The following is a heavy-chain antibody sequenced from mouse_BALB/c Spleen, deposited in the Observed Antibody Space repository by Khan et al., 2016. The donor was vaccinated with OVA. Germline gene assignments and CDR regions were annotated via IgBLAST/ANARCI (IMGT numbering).Heavy chain of an antibody. V-gene: IGHV1-9*01. Sequence: QVQLKQSGAELMKPGASVKISCKTTGYTFSSYWIEWVKQRPGHGLEWIGEILPGSGSTNYNEKFKGKATFTADTSSNTAYMQLSRLTSEDSAVYYCARRPYSHYWGQGTTLTVSS. J-gene: IGHJ2*01. CDR2: ILPGSGST. D-gene: IGHD1-1*01. CDR1: GYTFSSYW. CDR3: ARRPYSHY.